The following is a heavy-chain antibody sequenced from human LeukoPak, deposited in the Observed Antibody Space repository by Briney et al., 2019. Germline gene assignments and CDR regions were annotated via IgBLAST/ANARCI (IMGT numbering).Heavy chain of an antibody. CDR2: INWNGRSI. D-gene: IGHD5-24*01. J-gene: IGHJ6*03. Sequence: GGSLRLSCAASRFTFDEYGMSWVRQTAGKGLEWVSGINWNGRSIGYADSVKGRFTVSRDNAKNSLYLQMNSLRAEDTAVYYCARVMATITPASRYMDVWGKGTTVTVSS. CDR3: ARVMATITPASRYMDV. V-gene: IGHV3-20*04. CDR1: RFTFDEYG.